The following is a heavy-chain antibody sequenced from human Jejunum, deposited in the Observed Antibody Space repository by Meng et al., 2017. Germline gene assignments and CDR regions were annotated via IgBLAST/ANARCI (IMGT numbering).Heavy chain of an antibody. CDR1: GFTFRSYD. J-gene: IGHJ4*02. CDR3: ARAGTVTKWEAFDY. CDR2: SSSSGSSI. D-gene: IGHD4-17*01. Sequence: GGSLRLSCAASGFTFRSYDMNWVRQAPGKGLEWVSYSSSSGSSIYYADFVKGRFTISRDNAKNSLYLQMNSLRVEDTAFYYCARAGTVTKWEAFDYWGQGTLVTVSS. V-gene: IGHV3-48*03.